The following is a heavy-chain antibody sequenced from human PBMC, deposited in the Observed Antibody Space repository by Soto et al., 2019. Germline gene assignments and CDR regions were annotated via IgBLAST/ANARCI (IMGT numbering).Heavy chain of an antibody. CDR3: ARAPTTNWYFDL. D-gene: IGHD1-7*01. J-gene: IGHJ2*01. CDR2: ISYDGSNK. CDR1: GFTFSSYA. Sequence: QVQLVESGGGVVQPGRSLRLSCAASGFTFSSYAMHWVRQAPGKGLEWVAVISYDGSNKYYADSVKGRFTISRDNSKNTLYLQMNSLRAEDTAVYYCARAPTTNWYFDLWGRGTLGAVSS. V-gene: IGHV3-30-3*01.